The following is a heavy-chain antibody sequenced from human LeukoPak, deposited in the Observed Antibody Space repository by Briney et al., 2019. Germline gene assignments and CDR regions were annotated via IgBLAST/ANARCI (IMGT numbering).Heavy chain of an antibody. Sequence: GGSLRLSCAASGFTFSSYSMNWVRQAPGNGLEWVSSISSSTSYIYYADSVKGRFTISRDNAKNSLSLQMNSLSAEDPAVYYCARDRDDYPYYWGQGTLVTVSS. CDR2: ISSSTSYI. CDR1: GFTFSSYS. D-gene: IGHD4-11*01. J-gene: IGHJ4*02. CDR3: ARDRDDYPYY. V-gene: IGHV3-21*01.